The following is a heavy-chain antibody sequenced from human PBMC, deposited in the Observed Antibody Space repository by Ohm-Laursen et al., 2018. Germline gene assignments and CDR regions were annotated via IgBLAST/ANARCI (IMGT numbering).Heavy chain of an antibody. CDR3: AKDSGATVDPYFDY. D-gene: IGHD7-27*01. CDR2: ISGSGGSS. V-gene: IGHV3-23*01. Sequence: SLRLSCAASGFTFSSYAMSWVRQAPGKGLEWVSGISGSGGSSYYADSVKGRFTISRDNSKNTLYLQMNSLRAGDTAVYYCAKDSGATVDPYFDYWGQGTLVTVSS. CDR1: GFTFSSYA. J-gene: IGHJ4*02.